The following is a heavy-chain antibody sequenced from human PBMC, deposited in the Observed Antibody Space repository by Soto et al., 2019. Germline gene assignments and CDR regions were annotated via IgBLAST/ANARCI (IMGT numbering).Heavy chain of an antibody. CDR3: AKDRDDYRNYVFDY. V-gene: IGHV3-23*01. J-gene: IGHJ4*02. CDR1: GFTFTNYA. Sequence: EVQLLESGGGLVQPGGSLRLSCAASGFTFTNYAMTWVRQAPGKGLEWVGISSGSGSGGSTNYADSVKGRFTISRDTSKNTLYLQRNSPRVEDASLYYCAKDRDDYRNYVFDYWGQGTLVTVSS. CDR2: SSGSGSGGST. D-gene: IGHD4-4*01.